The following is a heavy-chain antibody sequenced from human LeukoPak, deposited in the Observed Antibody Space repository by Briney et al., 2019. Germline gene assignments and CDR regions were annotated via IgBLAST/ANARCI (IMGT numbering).Heavy chain of an antibody. V-gene: IGHV4-34*01. CDR1: GGSFSGYY. CDR2: INHSGST. D-gene: IGHD3-22*01. CDR3: ARATPHYYDSSGYYSLTYFDY. Sequence: PSETLSLTCAVYGGSFSGYYWSWIRQPPGKGLEWIGEINHSGSTNYNPSLKSRVTISVDTSKNQSSLKLSSVTAADTAVYYCARATPHYYDSSGYYSLTYFDYWGQGTLVTVSS. J-gene: IGHJ4*02.